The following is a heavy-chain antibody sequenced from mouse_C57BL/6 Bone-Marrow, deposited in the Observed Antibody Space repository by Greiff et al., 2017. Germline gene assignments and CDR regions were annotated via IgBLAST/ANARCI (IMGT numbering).Heavy chain of an antibody. D-gene: IGHD1-1*01. CDR3: AKSVLRRGAMDY. Sequence: VQGVESGPGLVQPSQSLSITCTVSGFSLTSYGVHWVRQSPGKGLEWLGVIWRGGSTDYNAAFMSRLSITKDNSKSQVFFKMNSLQADDTAIYYCAKSVLRRGAMDYWGQGTSVTVSS. J-gene: IGHJ4*01. CDR2: IWRGGST. V-gene: IGHV2-5*01. CDR1: GFSLTSYG.